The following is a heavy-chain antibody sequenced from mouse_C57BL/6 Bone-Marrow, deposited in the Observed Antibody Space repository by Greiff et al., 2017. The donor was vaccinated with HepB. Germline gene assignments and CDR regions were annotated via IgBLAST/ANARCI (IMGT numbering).Heavy chain of an antibody. Sequence: EVQLQQSGPELVKPGASVKIPCKASGYTFTDYNMDWVKQSHGKSLEWIGDINPNNGGTIYNQKFKGKATLTVDKSSSTAYMELRSLTSEDTAVYYCATPSITTPNWYFDVWGTGTTVTVSS. CDR1: GYTFTDYN. CDR2: INPNNGGT. CDR3: ATPSITTPNWYFDV. D-gene: IGHD1-2*01. V-gene: IGHV1-18*01. J-gene: IGHJ1*03.